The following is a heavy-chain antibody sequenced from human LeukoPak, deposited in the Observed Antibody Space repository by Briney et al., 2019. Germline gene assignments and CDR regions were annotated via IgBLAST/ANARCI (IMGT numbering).Heavy chain of an antibody. Sequence: SETLSLTCAVSGYSISSGYYWGWIRQPPGKGLEWIGSIYHSGSTYYNPSLKSRVTISVDTSKNQFSLKLSSVTAADTAVYYCARESRVKTTGPDYWGQGTLVTVSS. J-gene: IGHJ4*02. V-gene: IGHV4-38-2*02. D-gene: IGHD4-11*01. CDR2: IYHSGST. CDR1: GYSISSGYY. CDR3: ARESRVKTTGPDY.